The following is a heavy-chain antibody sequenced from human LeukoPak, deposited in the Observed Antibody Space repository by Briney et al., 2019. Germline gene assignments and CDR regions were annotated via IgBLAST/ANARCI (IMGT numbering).Heavy chain of an antibody. CDR2: IYYSGST. Sequence: PETLSLTCAVSGGSISSYYWSWIRQPPGKGLEWIGYIYYSGSTNYNPSLKSRVTISVDTSKNQFSLKLSSVTAADTAVYYCARLSYCSSTSCYGYWFDPWGQGTLVTVSS. CDR1: GGSISSYY. D-gene: IGHD2-2*01. V-gene: IGHV4-59*01. J-gene: IGHJ5*02. CDR3: ARLSYCSSTSCYGYWFDP.